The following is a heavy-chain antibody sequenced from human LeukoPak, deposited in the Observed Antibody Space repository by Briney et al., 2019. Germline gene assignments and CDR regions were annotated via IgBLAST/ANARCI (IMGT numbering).Heavy chain of an antibody. J-gene: IGHJ4*02. CDR2: ISSSSSTI. CDR3: ARDRGYYYVDLYDY. CDR1: GFTFSSCS. V-gene: IGHV3-48*01. D-gene: IGHD3-22*01. Sequence: PGGSLRLSCAASGFTFSSCSMNWVRQAPGKGLEWVSYISSSSSTIYYADSVKGRFTISRDNAKNSLYLQMNSLRAEDTAVYYCARDRGYYYVDLYDYWGQGTLVTVSS.